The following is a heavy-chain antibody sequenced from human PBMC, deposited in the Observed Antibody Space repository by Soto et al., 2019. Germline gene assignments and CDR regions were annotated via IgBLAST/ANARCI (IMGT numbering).Heavy chain of an antibody. V-gene: IGHV3-66*01. CDR1: GFGVSNNY. CDR3: ASGGDSYGYGEYYYSGMDV. Sequence: EVQLVESGGGLVQHGGSLSLSCAASGFGVSNNYMSWVRQAPGNGLEWVSAIDSGGNTYYADSVKGRFNISRDNSKNTVYLQKNSVGAESTAVYYCASGGDSYGYGEYYYSGMDVWGQGTTVTVSS. J-gene: IGHJ6*02. D-gene: IGHD5-18*01. CDR2: IDSGGNT.